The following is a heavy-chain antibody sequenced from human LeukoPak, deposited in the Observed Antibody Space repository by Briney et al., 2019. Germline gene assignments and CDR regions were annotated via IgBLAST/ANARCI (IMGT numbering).Heavy chain of an antibody. CDR2: IYYSGST. CDR1: GGSISSYY. Sequence: SETLSLTCTVSGGSISSYYWSWIRQPPGKGLEWIGYIYYSGSTNYNPSLKSRVTISVDTSKNQFSLKLSSVTAADTAVYYCARDAYDSSGYYHYYYYMDVWGKGTTVTVSS. D-gene: IGHD3-22*01. J-gene: IGHJ6*03. CDR3: ARDAYDSSGYYHYYYYMDV. V-gene: IGHV4-59*12.